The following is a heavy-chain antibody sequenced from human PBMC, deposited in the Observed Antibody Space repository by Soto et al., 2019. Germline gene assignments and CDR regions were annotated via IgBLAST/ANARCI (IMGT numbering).Heavy chain of an antibody. CDR3: ARGPRQQLVPNWFDP. V-gene: IGHV6-1*01. Sequence: SQTLSLTCAISGDSVSSNSAAWNWIRQSPSRGLEWLGRTYYRSKWYNDYAVSVKSRITINPDTSKNQFSLQLNSVTPEDTAVYYCARGPRQQLVPNWFDPWGQGXLVTVSS. J-gene: IGHJ5*02. CDR2: TYYRSKWYN. D-gene: IGHD6-13*01. CDR1: GDSVSSNSAA.